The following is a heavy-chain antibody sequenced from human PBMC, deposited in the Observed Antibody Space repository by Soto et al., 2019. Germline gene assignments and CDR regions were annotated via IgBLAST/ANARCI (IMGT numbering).Heavy chain of an antibody. J-gene: IGHJ4*02. CDR2: IFSYDEK. V-gene: IGHV2-26*01. Sequence: QVTLKESGPVLVKPTETLTLTCTVSGFSLSNARMGVSWIRQPPGKALEWLAHIFSYDEKSYSTSLKRRLTNSKDTSKSQVVLTITNMDPVDTATYYCARMGYCTNGGCYTPLDYWGQGTLVTVSS. CDR3: ARMGYCTNGGCYTPLDY. CDR1: GFSLSNARMG. D-gene: IGHD2-8*01.